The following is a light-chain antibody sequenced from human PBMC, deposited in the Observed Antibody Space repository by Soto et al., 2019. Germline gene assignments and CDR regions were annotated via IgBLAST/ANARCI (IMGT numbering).Light chain of an antibody. V-gene: IGLV2-14*01. CDR2: GVN. CDR3: ASYTSTTTLVV. CDR1: SSDIGRYNY. J-gene: IGLJ2*01. Sequence: QSALTQPASVSGSPGQSITISCTGTSSDIGRYNYVSWYQQHPGKAPRLVISGVNQRPSGIPNRFSGSKSGNTASLTISGLQADDEAISDCASYTSTTTLVVFCGGTQLTVL.